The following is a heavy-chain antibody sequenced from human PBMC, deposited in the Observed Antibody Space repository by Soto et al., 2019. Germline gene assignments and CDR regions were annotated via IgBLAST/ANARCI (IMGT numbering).Heavy chain of an antibody. CDR1: SLSKEYS. Sequence: SLSKEYSWGWIRRPPGKGLEWIGSIHQSGSPYYNPSLTSRLTISIDKSKKQFSLRLSSVTAADTAVYYCARGAPRGIIHDFDSWGQGSLVTVSS. CDR3: ARGAPRGIIHDFDS. D-gene: IGHD3-10*01. V-gene: IGHV4-38-2*02. CDR2: IHQSGSP. J-gene: IGHJ4*02.